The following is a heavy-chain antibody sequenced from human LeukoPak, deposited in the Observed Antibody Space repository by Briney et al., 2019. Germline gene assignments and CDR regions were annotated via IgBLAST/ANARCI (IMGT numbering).Heavy chain of an antibody. V-gene: IGHV3-30*02. Sequence: GGSLRLSCAASGFTFSSYGMHWVRQAPGKGLEWVAFIRFDGDDTYYSESVKGRFTISRDTSRSTLYLQMNSLRAEDTAIYYCAKDLMRDRWFGESWGQGTLVIVSS. D-gene: IGHD3-10*01. CDR2: IRFDGDDT. CDR3: AKDLMRDRWFGES. J-gene: IGHJ5*02. CDR1: GFTFSSYG.